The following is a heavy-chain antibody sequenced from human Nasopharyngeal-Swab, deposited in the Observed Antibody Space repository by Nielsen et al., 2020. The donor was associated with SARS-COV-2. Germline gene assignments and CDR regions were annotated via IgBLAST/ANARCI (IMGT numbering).Heavy chain of an antibody. J-gene: IGHJ6*02. CDR3: ARDRTVSTRRGDGMDV. CDR2: ISYDGSNK. V-gene: IGHV3-30*03. Sequence: GESVMSTCEACGLTLISYSMNWVRKDPGKVLEWVAVISYDGSNKYYADSVKCRFAIYRDNSKNKLYLQMNSLRAEDMAVYYCARDRTVSTRRGDGMDVWGQGTTVTV. CDR1: GLTLISYS. D-gene: IGHD4-17*01.